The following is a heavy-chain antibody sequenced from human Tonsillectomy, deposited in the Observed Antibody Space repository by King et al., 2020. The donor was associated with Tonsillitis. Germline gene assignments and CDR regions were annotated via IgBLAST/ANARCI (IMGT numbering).Heavy chain of an antibody. V-gene: IGHV1-46*03. CDR1: GYSFSSHY. D-gene: IGHD3-16*01. J-gene: IGHJ6*04. CDR3: ARGERGGAPRGYYYYGMDV. CDR2: INPSGGSR. Sequence: VQLVESGAEVKKPGASVKVSCKASGYSFSSHYMHWVRQAPGQGLEWMGIINPSGGSRDYAQKFQGRVTMTRDTSTSTVYMELSSLRSEDTAVYYGARGERGGAPRGYYYYGMDVWGKGTTVTVSS.